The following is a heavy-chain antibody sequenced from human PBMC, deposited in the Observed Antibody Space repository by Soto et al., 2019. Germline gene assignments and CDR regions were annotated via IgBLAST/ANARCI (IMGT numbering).Heavy chain of an antibody. D-gene: IGHD1-26*01. Sequence: QVHLVQSGGEVKKPGASVKVSCKASGYTFNRHGITWVRQPPRQGLEWMGWISGYNGDINYEQKFQGRVTLSSDTLTSTVYLELKSLRFDDTAVYYCARVRIVGAREIDFWGQGTQVTVSS. V-gene: IGHV1-18*04. CDR2: ISGYNGDI. J-gene: IGHJ4*02. CDR1: GYTFNRHG. CDR3: ARVRIVGAREIDF.